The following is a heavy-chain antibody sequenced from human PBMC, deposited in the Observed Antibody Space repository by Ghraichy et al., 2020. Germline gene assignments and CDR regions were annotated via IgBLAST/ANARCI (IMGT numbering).Heavy chain of an antibody. Sequence: LRLSCSVSGGSTSSGGYYWSWIRQHPGKGLEWIGYIYYSGSTYYNPSLKSRVTISVDTSKNQFSLKLSSVTAADTAVYYCARARGTSTIKRPCDYWGQGTLVTVSS. V-gene: IGHV4-31*03. D-gene: IGHD3-3*02. CDR1: GGSTSSGGYY. J-gene: IGHJ4*02. CDR2: IYYSGST. CDR3: ARARGTSTIKRPCDY.